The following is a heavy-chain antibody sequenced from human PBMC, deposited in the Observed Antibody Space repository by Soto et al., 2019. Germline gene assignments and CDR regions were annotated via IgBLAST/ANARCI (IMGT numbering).Heavy chain of an antibody. CDR3: ARDQTGITTTGGGRIDH. Sequence: QVQLVESGGGVVQPGRSLRLSCAASGFTFSTHAMHWFRQAPGKGLECVAIVSFDGSNKYYADSVKGRFTISRDNSKNTLYLQMSGLTPEDTAVYYCARDQTGITTTGGGRIDHWGQGTLVTVSS. V-gene: IGHV3-30-3*01. J-gene: IGHJ4*02. CDR1: GFTFSTHA. D-gene: IGHD1-20*01. CDR2: VSFDGSNK.